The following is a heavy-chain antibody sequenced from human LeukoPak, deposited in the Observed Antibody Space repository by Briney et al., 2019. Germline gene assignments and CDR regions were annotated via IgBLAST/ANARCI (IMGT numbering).Heavy chain of an antibody. Sequence: ASVKVSCKASGGTFSSYAISWVRQAPGKGLEWMGGFDPEDGETIYAQKFQGRVTMTEDTSTDTAYMELSSLRSEDTAVYYCATWGVIICWGQGTLVTVSS. J-gene: IGHJ4*02. CDR1: GGTFSSYA. CDR3: ATWGVIIC. D-gene: IGHD3-10*01. V-gene: IGHV1-24*01. CDR2: FDPEDGET.